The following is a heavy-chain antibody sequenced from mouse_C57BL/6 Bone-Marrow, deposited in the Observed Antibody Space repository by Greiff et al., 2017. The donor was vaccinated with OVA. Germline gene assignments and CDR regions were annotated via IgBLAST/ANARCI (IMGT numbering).Heavy chain of an antibody. Sequence: QVQLQQPGAELVKPGASVKMSCKASGYTFTSYWITWVKQRPGQGLEWIGYIYPGSGSTNYNEKFKSKATLTVDTSSSTAYMQLSSLTSEDSAVYYCARRELRRFYYAMDYWGQGTAVTVAS. J-gene: IGHJ4*01. V-gene: IGHV1-55*01. CDR1: GYTFTSYW. D-gene: IGHD2-12*01. CDR3: ARRELRRFYYAMDY. CDR2: IYPGSGST.